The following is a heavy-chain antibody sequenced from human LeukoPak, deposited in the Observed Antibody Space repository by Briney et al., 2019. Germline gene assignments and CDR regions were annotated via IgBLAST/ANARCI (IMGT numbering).Heavy chain of an antibody. CDR2: ISFGGDT. Sequence: PSETLSLTCTVSGASISSSRSYGAWIRQPPGKGLEWIGSISFGGDTYYDPSLQSRVTISVDTSKNKFSLRLNSVTAADTAMYYCARVRARDGYFDFWGQGTLV. CDR1: GASISSSRSY. V-gene: IGHV4-39*07. CDR3: ARVRARDGYFDF. D-gene: IGHD5-24*01. J-gene: IGHJ4*02.